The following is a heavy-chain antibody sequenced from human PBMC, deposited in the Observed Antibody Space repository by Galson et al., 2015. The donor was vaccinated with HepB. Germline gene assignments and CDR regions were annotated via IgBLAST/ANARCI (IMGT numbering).Heavy chain of an antibody. Sequence: SLRLSCAASGFTVSSNYMSWVRQAPGKGLEWVSVIYSGGSTYYADSVKGRFTISRDNSKNTLYLQMNSLRAEDTAVYYCAREGRWGSVDYYYGMDVWGQGTTVTVSS. CDR1: GFTVSSNY. CDR2: IYSGGST. CDR3: AREGRWGSVDYYYGMDV. V-gene: IGHV3-66*02. D-gene: IGHD2-21*01. J-gene: IGHJ6*02.